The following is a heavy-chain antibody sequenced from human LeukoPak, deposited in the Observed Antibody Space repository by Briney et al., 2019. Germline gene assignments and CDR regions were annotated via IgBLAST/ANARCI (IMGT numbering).Heavy chain of an antibody. J-gene: IGHJ4*02. Sequence: PGGSLRLSCAASGFTFSSYGMHWVRQAPGKGLEWVAVIWYGGSNKYYADSVKGRFTISRDNSKNTLYLQMNSLRAEDTAVYYCAKDVGRGATPLDYWGQGTLVTVSS. CDR2: IWYGGSNK. CDR3: AKDVGRGATPLDY. D-gene: IGHD1-26*01. CDR1: GFTFSSYG. V-gene: IGHV3-30*02.